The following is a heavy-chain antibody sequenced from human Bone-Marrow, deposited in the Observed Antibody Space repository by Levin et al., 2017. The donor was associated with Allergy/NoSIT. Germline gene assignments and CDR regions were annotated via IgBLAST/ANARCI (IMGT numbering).Heavy chain of an antibody. CDR1: GFSFSDHW. V-gene: IGHV3-74*01. D-gene: IGHD4-11*01. CDR2: IKRDGKST. Sequence: GGSLRLSCTASGFSFSDHWMHWVRQVPGKGLVSVSCIKRDGKSTTYAASVKGRFTISRDNAKNTLYLQMNSLSADDTAVYYCARGNTYSDYYYFDSWGRGTLVTVSP. CDR3: ARGNTYSDYYYFDS. J-gene: IGHJ4*02.